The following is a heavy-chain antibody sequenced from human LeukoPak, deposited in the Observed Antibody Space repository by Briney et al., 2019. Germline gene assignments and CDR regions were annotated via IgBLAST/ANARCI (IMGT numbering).Heavy chain of an antibody. V-gene: IGHV1-2*02. CDR3: ARYGSRLTGDRYYFDY. CDR1: GYTFTGYY. D-gene: IGHD1-20*01. CDR2: INPNSGGT. Sequence: ASVKVSCKASGYTFTGYYMHWVRQAPGQGLEWMGWINPNSGGTNYAQKFQGRVTMTRDTSISTAYMELSRLRSEDTALYYCARYGSRLTGDRYYFDYWGQGTLVTVSS. J-gene: IGHJ4*02.